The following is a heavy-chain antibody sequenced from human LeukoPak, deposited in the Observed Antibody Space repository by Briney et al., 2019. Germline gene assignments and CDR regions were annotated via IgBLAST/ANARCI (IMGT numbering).Heavy chain of an antibody. V-gene: IGHV3-7*01. CDR1: GFTLRYYR. J-gene: IGHJ4*02. D-gene: IGHD4-11*01. Sequence: GGSLRLSCAASGFTLRYYRMRSVRQARGKGLEWVANIKEDGSEKYYVDSLKGRFTISRDNAKNSLYLQMNSLRAGDRAVYFCARDRAYIFDFWGQRTRVSVSS. CDR3: ARDRAYIFDF. CDR2: IKEDGSEK.